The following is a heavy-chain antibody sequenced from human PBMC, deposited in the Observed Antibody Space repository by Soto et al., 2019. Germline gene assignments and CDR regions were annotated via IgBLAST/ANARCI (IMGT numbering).Heavy chain of an antibody. V-gene: IGHV3-30*18. CDR2: ISYDGSNK. J-gene: IGHJ6*02. CDR3: AKDNGYCSSTSCQGRGGSYYYYYGMDA. CDR1: GFTFSSYG. D-gene: IGHD2-2*01. Sequence: PGGSLRLSCAASGFTFSSYGMHWVRQAPGKGLEWVAVISYDGSNKYYADSVKGRFTISRDNSKNTLYLQMNSLRAEDTAVYYCAKDNGYCSSTSCQGRGGSYYYYYGMDAWGQGTTVTVSS.